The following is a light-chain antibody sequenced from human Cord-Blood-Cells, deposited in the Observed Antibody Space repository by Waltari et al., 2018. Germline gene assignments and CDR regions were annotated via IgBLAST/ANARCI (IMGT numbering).Light chain of an antibody. Sequence: EIVLTQSPATLSLSPGERATLSCRASQSVSSYLAWYQQKPGQAPRLLIYDASNRATGFPARLSGSGSGTDFTLTIGSLEPEDFAVYYCQQRSNRPRTFGQGTKVEIK. CDR1: QSVSSY. CDR3: QQRSNRPRT. CDR2: DAS. J-gene: IGKJ1*01. V-gene: IGKV3-11*01.